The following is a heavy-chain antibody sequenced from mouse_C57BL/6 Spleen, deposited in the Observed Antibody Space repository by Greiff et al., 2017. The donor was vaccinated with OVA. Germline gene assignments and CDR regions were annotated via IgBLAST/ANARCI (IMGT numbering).Heavy chain of an antibody. D-gene: IGHD2-4*01. J-gene: IGHJ3*01. CDR1: GYTFTDYN. Sequence: EVKLQESGPELVKPGASVKIPCKASGYTFTDYNMDWVKQSHGKSLEWIGDINPNNGGTIYNQKFKGKATLTVDKSSSTAYMELRSLTSEDTAVYYCARGGYDYDDSWFAYWGQGTLVTVSA. V-gene: IGHV1-18*01. CDR3: ARGGYDYDDSWFAY. CDR2: INPNNGGT.